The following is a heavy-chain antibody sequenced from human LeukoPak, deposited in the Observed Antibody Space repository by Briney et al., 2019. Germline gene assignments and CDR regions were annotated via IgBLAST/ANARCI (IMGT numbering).Heavy chain of an antibody. CDR2: ISYTGST. V-gene: IGHV4-59*01. Sequence: SETLSPTCIASGGSIRSYDWSWIRQPPGKGLEWIGYISYTGSTNYNPSLKSRVTMSGDTPKNQFSLKLSSVTAADTAVYYCVRVGGSPLGALDIWGQGTMVTVSS. D-gene: IGHD1-14*01. CDR3: VRVGGSPLGALDI. CDR1: GGSIRSYD. J-gene: IGHJ3*02.